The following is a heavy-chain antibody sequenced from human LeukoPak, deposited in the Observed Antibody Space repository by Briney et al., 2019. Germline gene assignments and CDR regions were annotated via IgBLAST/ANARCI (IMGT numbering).Heavy chain of an antibody. CDR1: GFTFSGYA. D-gene: IGHD6-6*01. CDR2: ISGSGGST. Sequence: GGSLRLSCAASGFTFSGYAMSWVRQAPGKGLEWVSAISGSGGSTYYADSVKGRFTISRDNSKNTLYLQMNSLRAEDTAVYYCAKAYSSSDYYYMDVWGKGTTVTVSS. V-gene: IGHV3-23*01. J-gene: IGHJ6*03. CDR3: AKAYSSSDYYYMDV.